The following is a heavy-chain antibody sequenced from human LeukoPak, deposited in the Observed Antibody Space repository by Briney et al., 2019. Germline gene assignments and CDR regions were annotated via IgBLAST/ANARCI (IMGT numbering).Heavy chain of an antibody. Sequence: PSETLSLTCTVSGGSISSSSYYWGWIRQPPGKGLEWIGSIYYSGSTYYNSSLKSRVTISVDTSKNQFSLKLSSVTAADTAVYYCARQGVPAANPFDIWGQGTMVTVSS. CDR3: ARQGVPAANPFDI. V-gene: IGHV4-39*01. J-gene: IGHJ3*02. CDR2: IYYSGST. CDR1: GGSISSSSYY. D-gene: IGHD2-2*01.